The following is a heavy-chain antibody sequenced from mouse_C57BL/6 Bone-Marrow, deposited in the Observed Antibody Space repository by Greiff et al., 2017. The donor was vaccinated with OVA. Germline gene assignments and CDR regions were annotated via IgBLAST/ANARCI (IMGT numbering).Heavy chain of an antibody. CDR3: ARGGLLLNAMDY. V-gene: IGHV1-81*01. D-gene: IGHD2-1*01. Sequence: QVQLQESGAELARPGASVKLSCPASGYTFTSYGLSWVQQRTGQGLEWIGEIYPRSGNTYYNEKFKGKATLTADKSSSTAYMELRSLTSEDSAVYFCARGGLLLNAMDYWGQGTSVTVSS. CDR2: IYPRSGNT. J-gene: IGHJ4*01. CDR1: GYTFTSYG.